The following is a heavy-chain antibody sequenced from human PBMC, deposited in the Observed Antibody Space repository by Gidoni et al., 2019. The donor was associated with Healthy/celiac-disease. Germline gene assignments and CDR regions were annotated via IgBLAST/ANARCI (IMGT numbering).Heavy chain of an antibody. V-gene: IGHV1-18*04. CDR3: ARVPIIVGATWYYFDY. D-gene: IGHD1-26*01. Sequence: QVQLVQSGAEVKKPGASVKGSCKASGYTFTSYGISWVRQAPGQGLEWMGWNSAYNGNTNYAQKLQGRVTMTTDTSTSTAYMELRSLRSDDTAVYYCARVPIIVGATWYYFDYWGQGTLVTVSS. J-gene: IGHJ4*02. CDR1: GYTFTSYG. CDR2: NSAYNGNT.